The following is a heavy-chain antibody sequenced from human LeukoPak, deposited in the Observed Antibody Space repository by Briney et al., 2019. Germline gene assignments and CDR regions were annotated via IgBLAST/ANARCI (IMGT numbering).Heavy chain of an antibody. J-gene: IGHJ4*02. V-gene: IGHV1-18*01. CDR1: GYTFKKYG. CDR2: ISTYNGDT. D-gene: IGHD6-19*01. CDR3: ARDPSNTSGWYIYFDS. Sequence: ASVTVSCKASGYTFKKYGIGWVRQAPGQGLEWMGWISTYNGDTKYAQKFQGRVTLTTDTSTTTAYMELRSPGSDDTAVYYCARDPSNTSGWYIYFDSWGQGTLVTVSS.